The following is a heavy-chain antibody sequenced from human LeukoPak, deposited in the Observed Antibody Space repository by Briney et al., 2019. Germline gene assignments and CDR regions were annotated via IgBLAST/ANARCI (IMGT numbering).Heavy chain of an antibody. J-gene: IGHJ4*02. CDR2: INHSGST. D-gene: IGHD4-23*01. V-gene: IGHV4-34*01. Sequence: SETLSLTCAVYGGSFSGYYWSWIRQPPGKGLEWIGEINHSGSTYYNPSLKSRVTISVDTSKNQFSLKLSSVTAADTAVYYCARHVYTVGSVDYWGQGTLVTVSS. CDR1: GGSFSGYY. CDR3: ARHVYTVGSVDY.